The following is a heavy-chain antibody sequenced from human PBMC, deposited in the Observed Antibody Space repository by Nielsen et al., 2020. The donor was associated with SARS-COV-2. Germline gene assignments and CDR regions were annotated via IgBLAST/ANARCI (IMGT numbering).Heavy chain of an antibody. J-gene: IGHJ5*02. CDR2: IYDSGRT. Sequence: SETLSLTCTVSGGSISSGGYYWTWIRQHPGKGLEYIGYIYDSGRTYYNPSLKSRVTMSVDTSKNHFSLKLSSVTAADTAVYYCARHAAVAGTRWFDPWGQGTLVTVST. CDR1: GGSISSGGYY. CDR3: ARHAAVAGTRWFDP. D-gene: IGHD6-19*01. V-gene: IGHV4-31*03.